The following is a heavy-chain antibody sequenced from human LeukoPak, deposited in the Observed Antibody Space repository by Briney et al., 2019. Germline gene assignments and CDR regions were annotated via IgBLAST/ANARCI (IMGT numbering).Heavy chain of an antibody. Sequence: PSETLSLTCTVSGDSISPYYWSWIRQPPGKGLEWVGYFFYRGSTNYNASLKSRVTISLDTSKNQFSLKLSSVTAADTAVYYCARCARTYDFWSGHPDAFDIWGQGTMVTVSS. J-gene: IGHJ3*02. CDR3: ARCARTYDFWSGHPDAFDI. CDR1: GDSISPYY. D-gene: IGHD3-3*01. CDR2: FFYRGST. V-gene: IGHV4-59*01.